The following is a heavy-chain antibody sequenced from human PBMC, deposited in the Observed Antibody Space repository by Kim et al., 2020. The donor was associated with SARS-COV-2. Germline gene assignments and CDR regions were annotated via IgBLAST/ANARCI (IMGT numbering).Heavy chain of an antibody. V-gene: IGHV4-59*01. CDR3: ARRGYSYGFIAFDI. D-gene: IGHD5-18*01. Sequence: SETLSLTCTVSGGSISSYYWSWIRQPPGKGLEWIGDIYYSGSTNYNPSLKRRVTISVDTSKNQFSLKLSSVTAADTAVYYCARRGYSYGFIAFDIWGQGTMVTVSS. CDR1: GGSISSYY. J-gene: IGHJ3*02. CDR2: IYYSGST.